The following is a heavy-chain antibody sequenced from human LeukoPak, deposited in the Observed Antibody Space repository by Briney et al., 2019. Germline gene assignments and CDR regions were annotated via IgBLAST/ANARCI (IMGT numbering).Heavy chain of an antibody. CDR2: IYSGGNT. V-gene: IGHV3-53*01. J-gene: IGHJ4*02. D-gene: IGHD4-17*01. CDR3: ASAWYGDYDFYFDY. CDR1: GFTVSSNS. Sequence: GGSLRLSCATSGFTVSSNSMNWVRQAPGKGLQWVSVIYSGGNTYYADSVKGRFTISRDNSKNTLYLQMNSLRADDTAVYYCASAWYGDYDFYFDYWGQGTLVTVSS.